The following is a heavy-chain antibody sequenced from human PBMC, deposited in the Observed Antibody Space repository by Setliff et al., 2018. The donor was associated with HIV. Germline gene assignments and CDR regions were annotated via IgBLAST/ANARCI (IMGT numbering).Heavy chain of an antibody. V-gene: IGHV3-30*02. CDR1: GFTFSSYG. J-gene: IGHJ4*02. D-gene: IGHD3-22*01. Sequence: PGGSLRLSCAASGFTFSSYGMHWVRQAPGKGLEWVAFIRYDGSNKYYADSVKGRFTISRDNSKNTLYLQMNSLRAEDTAVYYCAKDHYYDSSGGLYWGQGTLVTVSS. CDR2: IRYDGSNK. CDR3: AKDHYYDSSGGLY.